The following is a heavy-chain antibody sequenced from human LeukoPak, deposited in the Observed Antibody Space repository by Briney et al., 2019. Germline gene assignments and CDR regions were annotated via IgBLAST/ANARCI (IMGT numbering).Heavy chain of an antibody. CDR3: ARDPYYYDSSGYYGEGFDY. CDR2: IGSSGFTI. Sequence: GGSLRLSCAASGFTFSSYEVNWVRQAPGKGLEWVSYIGSSGFTIFYADSVKGRFTISRDNAKNSLYLQMNSLRAEDTAVYYCARDPYYYDSSGYYGEGFDYWGQGTLVTVSS. CDR1: GFTFSSYE. J-gene: IGHJ4*02. V-gene: IGHV3-48*03. D-gene: IGHD3-22*01.